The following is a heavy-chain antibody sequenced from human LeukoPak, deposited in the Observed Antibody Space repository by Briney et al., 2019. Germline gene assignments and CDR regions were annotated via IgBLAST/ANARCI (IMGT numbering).Heavy chain of an antibody. J-gene: IGHJ4*02. CDR1: GFRFGMYA. D-gene: IGHD3-3*01. Sequence: PGGSLRVSCSASGFRFGMYAMSWVRQAPGKGLKWVSAISGSGVDTYYADAVQGRFSISRDNSKNTMYLQMRSLRAEDTAVYFCAKDENDFTSGNPTYFGYWGQGVLVTVSS. V-gene: IGHV3-23*01. CDR2: ISGSGVDT. CDR3: AKDENDFTSGNPTYFGY.